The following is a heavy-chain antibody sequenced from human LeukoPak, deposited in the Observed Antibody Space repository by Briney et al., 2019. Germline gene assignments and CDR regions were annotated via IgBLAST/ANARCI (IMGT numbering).Heavy chain of an antibody. CDR2: IKEDGSQK. CDR1: GFTFSRSW. Sequence: QSGGSLRLSCAASGFTFSRSWMSWVRQAPGKGLEWVANIKEDGSQKYYVDSVKGRFTISRDNAESSLFLQMSSLRAEDTALYFCVLQSENHSYGMAVWGQGTTVTVSS. D-gene: IGHD1-14*01. J-gene: IGHJ6*02. CDR3: VLQSENHSYGMAV. V-gene: IGHV3-7*01.